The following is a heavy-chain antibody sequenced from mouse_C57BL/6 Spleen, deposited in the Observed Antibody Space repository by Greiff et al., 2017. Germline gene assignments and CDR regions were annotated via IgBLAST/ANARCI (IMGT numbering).Heavy chain of an antibody. CDR3: ARDPLYGSSYWYFDV. Sequence: EVKLMESGPGLVKPSQSLSLTCSVTGYSITSGYYWNWIRQFPGNKLEWMGYISYDGSNNYNPSLKNRISITGDTSKNQFFLKLNSVTTEDTATYYCARDPLYGSSYWYFDVWGTGTTVTVSS. CDR1: GYSITSGYY. D-gene: IGHD1-1*01. J-gene: IGHJ1*03. V-gene: IGHV3-6*01. CDR2: ISYDGSN.